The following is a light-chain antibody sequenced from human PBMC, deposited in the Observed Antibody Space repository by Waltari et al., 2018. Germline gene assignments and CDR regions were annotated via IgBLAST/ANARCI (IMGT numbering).Light chain of an antibody. CDR1: QGISNY. J-gene: IGKJ1*01. CDR2: AAS. Sequence: IQFTQSPSSLSASVGDRVTIPCRARQGISNYLAWYQQKPGKAPKLLIYAASTLQSGVPSGFSGSGAGTDFNLTIISLQPEDFATYYCQQLNSYQWTFSQGTKVEIK. CDR3: QQLNSYQWT. V-gene: IGKV1-9*01.